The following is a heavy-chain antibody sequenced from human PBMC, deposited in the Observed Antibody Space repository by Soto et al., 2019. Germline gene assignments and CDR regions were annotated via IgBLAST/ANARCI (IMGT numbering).Heavy chain of an antibody. D-gene: IGHD1-1*01. V-gene: IGHV3-23*01. CDR3: AKDWGPTGPYYYGMDV. Sequence: PGGSLRLSCAASGFTFSSYAMSWVRQAPRKGLEWVSAISGSGGSTYYADSVKGRFTISRDNSKNTLYLQMNSLRAEDTAVYYCAKDWGPTGPYYYGMDVWGQGTTVTVSS. J-gene: IGHJ6*02. CDR1: GFTFSSYA. CDR2: ISGSGGST.